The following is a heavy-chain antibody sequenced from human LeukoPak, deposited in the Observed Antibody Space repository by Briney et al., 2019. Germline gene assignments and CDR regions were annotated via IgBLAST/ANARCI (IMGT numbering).Heavy chain of an antibody. CDR1: GESFSGHY. D-gene: IGHD3-10*01. CDR3: ARPRYGSGSLDS. J-gene: IGHJ4*02. Sequence: SETLSLTCAVYGESFSGHYWTWIRQPPAKGLEWIGEINHSGSTTSNPSLNNRVTISVDTYKNQFSLKLTSVTAADTAVYYCARPRYGSGSLDSWGQGTLVTVSS. CDR2: INHSGST. V-gene: IGHV4-34*01.